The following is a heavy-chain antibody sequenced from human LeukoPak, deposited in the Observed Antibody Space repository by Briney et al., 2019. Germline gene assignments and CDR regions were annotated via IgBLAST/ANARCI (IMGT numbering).Heavy chain of an antibody. CDR3: ASTYGDYGGFPFDY. CDR1: GFTFSNNW. CDR2: ISSNGRST. V-gene: IGHV3-74*01. Sequence: GGSLRLSCEASGFTFSNNWMHWVRQAPGKGLVWVSRISSNGRSTNYADSVKGRFTISRDNAKNTLYLQMNSLRAEDTAVYYCASTYGDYGGFPFDYWGQGTLVTASS. J-gene: IGHJ4*02. D-gene: IGHD4-17*01.